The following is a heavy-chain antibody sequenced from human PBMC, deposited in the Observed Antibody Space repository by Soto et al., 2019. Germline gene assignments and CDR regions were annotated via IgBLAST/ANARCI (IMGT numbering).Heavy chain of an antibody. D-gene: IGHD3-22*01. CDR1: GFTFGSYA. Sequence: PVGSLRLSCAASGFTFGSYAMHWVRQAPGKGLEWVAVISYDGSNKYYADSVKGRFTISRDNSKNTLYLQMNSLRAEDTAVYYCARDSTYYYDSSGYYQHHYFDYWGQGTLVTVSS. J-gene: IGHJ4*02. CDR3: ARDSTYYYDSSGYYQHHYFDY. CDR2: ISYDGSNK. V-gene: IGHV3-30-3*01.